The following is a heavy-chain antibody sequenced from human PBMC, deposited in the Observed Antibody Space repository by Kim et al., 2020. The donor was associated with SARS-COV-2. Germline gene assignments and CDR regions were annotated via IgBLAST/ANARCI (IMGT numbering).Heavy chain of an antibody. CDR1: GDSVSSNSAA. V-gene: IGHV6-1*01. J-gene: IGHJ6*02. D-gene: IGHD2-2*02. Sequence: SQTLSLTCAISGDSVSSNSAAWNWIRQSPSRGLEWLGRTYYRSKWYNDYAVSVKSRITINPDTSKNQFSLQLNSVTPEDTAVYYCARVVGVVVPAAIRPLYYYYGMDVWGQGTTVTVSS. CDR2: TYYRSKWYN. CDR3: ARVVGVVVPAAIRPLYYYYGMDV.